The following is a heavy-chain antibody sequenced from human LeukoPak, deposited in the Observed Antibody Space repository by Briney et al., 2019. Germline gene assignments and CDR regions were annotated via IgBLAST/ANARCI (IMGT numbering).Heavy chain of an antibody. D-gene: IGHD6-6*01. Sequence: SQTLSLTCTVSGGSISSYYWSWIRQPPGKGLEWIGYIYYSGSTNYNPSLKSRVTISVDTSKNQFSLKLSSVTAADTAVYYCARDIGSSSSHDYGMDVWGQGTTVTVPS. CDR2: IYYSGST. CDR1: GGSISSYY. V-gene: IGHV4-59*01. J-gene: IGHJ6*02. CDR3: ARDIGSSSSHDYGMDV.